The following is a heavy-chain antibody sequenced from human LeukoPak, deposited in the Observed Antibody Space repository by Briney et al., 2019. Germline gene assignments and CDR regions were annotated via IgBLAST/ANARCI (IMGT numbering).Heavy chain of an antibody. CDR2: INHSGST. Sequence: SETLSLTCAVYGGSFSGYYWSWIRQPPGKGLEWIGEINHSGSTNYNPSLKSRVTISVDTSKNQFSLKLSSVTAADTAVYYCARGKQLVRYFDLWGRGTLVTVSS. V-gene: IGHV4-34*01. CDR1: GGSFSGYY. D-gene: IGHD6-13*01. J-gene: IGHJ2*01. CDR3: ARGKQLVRYFDL.